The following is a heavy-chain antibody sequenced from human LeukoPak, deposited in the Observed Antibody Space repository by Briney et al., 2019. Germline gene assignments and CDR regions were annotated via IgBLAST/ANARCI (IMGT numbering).Heavy chain of an antibody. CDR3: ARNFNQLLSY. V-gene: IGHV3-48*03. D-gene: IGHD2-2*01. Sequence: GGSLRLSCAASGFNLSSYEMNWVRQAPGKGLEWVSYISSSGSTIYYADSVKGRFTISRDNAKNSLFLQMNSLRAEDTAVYFCARNFNQLLSYWGQGTLVTVSS. CDR2: ISSSGSTI. CDR1: GFNLSSYE. J-gene: IGHJ4*02.